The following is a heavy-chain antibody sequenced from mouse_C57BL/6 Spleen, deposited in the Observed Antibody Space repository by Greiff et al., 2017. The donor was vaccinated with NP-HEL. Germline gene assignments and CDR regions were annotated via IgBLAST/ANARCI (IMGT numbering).Heavy chain of an antibody. V-gene: IGHV1-26*01. CDR1: GYTFTDYY. J-gene: IGHJ3*01. CDR3: AHDYEGGGWFAY. CDR2: INPNNGGT. D-gene: IGHD2-4*01. Sequence: EVQLQQSGPELVKPGASVKISCKASGYTFTDYYMNWVKQSHGKSLEWIGDINPNNGGTSYNQKFKGKATLTVDKSSSTAYMELRSLTSEDSAVYYCAHDYEGGGWFAYWGQGTLVTVSA.